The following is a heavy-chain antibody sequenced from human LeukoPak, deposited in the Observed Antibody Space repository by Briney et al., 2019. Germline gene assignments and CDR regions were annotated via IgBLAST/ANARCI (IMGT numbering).Heavy chain of an antibody. CDR1: GGTFSSYA. V-gene: IGHV1-69*05. CDR2: IIPIFGTA. CDR3: ARTKYSSSPQDYYYYYMDV. Sequence: SVKVSCKXSGGTFSSYAISWVRQAPGQGLEWMGGIIPIFGTANYSQKFQGRVTITTDESTSTAYMELSSLRSEDTAVYYCARTKYSSSPQDYYYYYMDVWGKGTTVTVSS. J-gene: IGHJ6*03. D-gene: IGHD6-6*01.